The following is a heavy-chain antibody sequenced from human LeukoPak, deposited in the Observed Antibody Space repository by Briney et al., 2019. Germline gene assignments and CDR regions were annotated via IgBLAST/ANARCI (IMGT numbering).Heavy chain of an antibody. CDR3: ARAYYDILTGYYSIQYYFDY. V-gene: IGHV5-51*01. J-gene: IGHJ4*02. D-gene: IGHD3-9*01. CDR1: GYSFTSYW. Sequence: GESLKISCQGSGYSFTSYWIGWVRQMPGKGLEWMGIIYPGDSDTRYSPSFQGQVTISADKSISTAYLQWSSLKASDTAMYYCARAYYDILTGYYSIQYYFDYWGQGTLVTVSS. CDR2: IYPGDSDT.